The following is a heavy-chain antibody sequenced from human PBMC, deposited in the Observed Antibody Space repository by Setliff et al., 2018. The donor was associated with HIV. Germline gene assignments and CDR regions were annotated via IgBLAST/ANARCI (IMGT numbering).Heavy chain of an antibody. D-gene: IGHD3-9*01. Sequence: PSETLSLTCTVSGDSINNYYWSWIRQPPGKGLEWIGYVYSTGSTNSKSSLKSRVTISVDTSKNQFSLKLSSVTAADTAVYYCARVATGPESFYIWGQGTMVTVSS. CDR2: VYSTGST. CDR3: ARVATGPESFYI. V-gene: IGHV4-59*01. J-gene: IGHJ3*02. CDR1: GDSINNYY.